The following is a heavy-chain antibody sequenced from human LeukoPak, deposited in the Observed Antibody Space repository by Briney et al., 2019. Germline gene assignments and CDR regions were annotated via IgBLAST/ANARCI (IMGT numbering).Heavy chain of an antibody. Sequence: PSETLSLTCTVSGYSITSAYYWGWIRQPPGKGLEWIGSFFLKGSTYYNPSLKSRVTISVDTSKNQFSLTLSSVTAADTAVYFCARGAEYYAIWRGYAGYSDYWGQGISVTVSS. J-gene: IGHJ4*02. CDR1: GYSITSAYY. CDR2: FFLKGST. V-gene: IGHV4-38-2*02. D-gene: IGHD3-3*01. CDR3: ARGAEYYAIWRGYAGYSDY.